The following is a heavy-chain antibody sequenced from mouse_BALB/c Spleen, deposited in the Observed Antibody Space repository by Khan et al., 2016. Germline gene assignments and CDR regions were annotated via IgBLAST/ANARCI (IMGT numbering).Heavy chain of an antibody. CDR2: INPDSYTI. D-gene: IGHD1-1*01. CDR1: GFDFSRYW. Sequence: EVQLVESGGGLVHPGGSLKLSCAASGFDFSRYWMSWVRQAPGKGLEWIGEINPDSYTINYTPSLKDKFIFSRDNAKNTLYLQMSKVRSEDTALYYCARAGYYGYLAYWGQGTLVTVSA. V-gene: IGHV4-1*02. CDR3: ARAGYYGYLAY. J-gene: IGHJ3*01.